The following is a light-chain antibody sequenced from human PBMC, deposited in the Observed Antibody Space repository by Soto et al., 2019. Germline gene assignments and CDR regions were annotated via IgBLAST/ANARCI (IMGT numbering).Light chain of an antibody. CDR1: QTIDSW. Sequence: DIQMTQSPSTLSASVGDRVTITCRASQTIDSWVAWYQQKPAKAPKVLIYKESNLEGGVPSRFSGSGSGTDFTLAISSLQPDDFAIYYCQQYNSYPYTFGQGTKLEIK. CDR3: QQYNSYPYT. J-gene: IGKJ2*01. CDR2: KES. V-gene: IGKV1-5*03.